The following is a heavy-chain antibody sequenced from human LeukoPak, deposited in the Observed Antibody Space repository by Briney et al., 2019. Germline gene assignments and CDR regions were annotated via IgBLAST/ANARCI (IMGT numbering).Heavy chain of an antibody. V-gene: IGHV3-9*01. CDR2: LTWNSGKI. Sequence: HSGGSLRLSCAASGFTFDDYAMHCVRQVPGKGLEWISGLTWNSGKIAYADSVKGRFTISRDNAKNSLHLDMTSLRTEDTALYYCAKDVGGSGSYSHYYYYGMDVWGQGTTVTVSS. J-gene: IGHJ6*02. CDR3: AKDVGGSGSYSHYYYYGMDV. CDR1: GFTFDDYA. D-gene: IGHD3-10*01.